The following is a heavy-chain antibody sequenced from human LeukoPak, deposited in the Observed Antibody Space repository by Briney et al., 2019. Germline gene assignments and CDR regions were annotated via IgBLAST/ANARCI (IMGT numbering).Heavy chain of an antibody. V-gene: IGHV4-59*01. J-gene: IGHJ4*02. CDR3: ASRLYIGSYVEDY. CDR2: IYYSGST. CDR1: GGSISSYY. Sequence: SETLSLTCTVSGGSISSYYWSWIRQPPGKGLEWIGYIYYSGSTNYNPSLKSRVTKSVDTSKNQFSLKLSSVTAADTAVYYCASRLYIGSYVEDYWGQGTLVTVSS. D-gene: IGHD1-26*01.